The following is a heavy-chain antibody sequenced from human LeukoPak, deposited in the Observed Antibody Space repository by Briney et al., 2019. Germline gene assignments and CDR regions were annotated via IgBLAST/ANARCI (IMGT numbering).Heavy chain of an antibody. V-gene: IGHV1-2*02. D-gene: IGHD6-19*01. J-gene: IGHJ4*02. CDR1: GYTFTSYG. CDR3: ARVMYSSGWYVGY. Sequence: ASVKVSCKASGYTFTSYGISWVRQAPGQGLEWMGWINPNSGGTNYAQKFQGRVTMTRDTSISTAYMELSRLRSDDTAVYYCARVMYSSGWYVGYWGQGTLVTVSS. CDR2: INPNSGGT.